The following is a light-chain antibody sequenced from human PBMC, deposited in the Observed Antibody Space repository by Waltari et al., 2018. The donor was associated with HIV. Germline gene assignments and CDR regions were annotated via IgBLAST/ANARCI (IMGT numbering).Light chain of an antibody. CDR1: SGSIASNY. CDR3: QSYDTNNVV. CDR2: EDK. V-gene: IGLV6-57*02. J-gene: IGLJ3*02. Sequence: NFMLTQPHSVSESPGKTVTISCTGSSGSIASNYVQWYQQRPGMAPTIVIFEDKQRPSGVPDRFSCSIASPSNSASLTISGLKTEDEADYYCQSYDTNNVVFGGGTKLTVL.